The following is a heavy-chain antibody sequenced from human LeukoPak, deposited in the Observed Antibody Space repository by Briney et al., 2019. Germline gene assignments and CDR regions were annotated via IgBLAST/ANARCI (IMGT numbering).Heavy chain of an antibody. V-gene: IGHV2-5*02. CDR3: AHRVFKGDYWYSGKFDY. CDR2: IYCDNDR. D-gene: IGHD2-21*02. J-gene: IGHJ4*02. CDR1: GFSLTTSGVR. Sequence: SRPTPVNPTQTLTLTCTFSGFSLTTSGVRVSWIRQPPGKAPECLALIYCDNDRRYSPSLRSRLTITKDTSKNQVVLTMTNMDPVDTATYFCAHRVFKGDYWYSGKFDYWGQGAPVTVSS.